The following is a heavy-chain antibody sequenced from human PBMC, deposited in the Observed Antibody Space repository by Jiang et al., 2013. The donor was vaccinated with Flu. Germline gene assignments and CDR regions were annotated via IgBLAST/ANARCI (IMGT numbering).Heavy chain of an antibody. CDR2: INHSGST. J-gene: IGHJ5*02. CDR3: ASSGPYYYGSGSYFLSLVSNNWFDP. D-gene: IGHD3-10*01. V-gene: IGHV4-34*01. CDR1: FSGYY. Sequence: FSGYYWSWIRQPPGKGLEWIGEINHSGSTNXNPSLKSRVTISVDTSKNQFSLKLSSVTAADTAVYYCASSGPYYYGSGSYFLSLVSNNWFDPWGQGTLVTVSS.